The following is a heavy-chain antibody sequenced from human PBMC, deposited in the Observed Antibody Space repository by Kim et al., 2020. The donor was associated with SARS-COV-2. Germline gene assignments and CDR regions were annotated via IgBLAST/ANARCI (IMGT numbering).Heavy chain of an antibody. CDR2: ISWNSGSI. Sequence: GGSLRLSCAASGFTFGDYAMHWVRQAPGKGLEWVSGISWNSGSIGSADSVKGRFTISRDNAKNSLYLQMNSLRTEDTALYYCAKDAPCYGSGSSDYYYYGVDVWGQGTTVTVSS. CDR1: GFTFGDYA. J-gene: IGHJ6*02. V-gene: IGHV3-9*01. D-gene: IGHD3-10*01. CDR3: AKDAPCYGSGSSDYYYYGVDV.